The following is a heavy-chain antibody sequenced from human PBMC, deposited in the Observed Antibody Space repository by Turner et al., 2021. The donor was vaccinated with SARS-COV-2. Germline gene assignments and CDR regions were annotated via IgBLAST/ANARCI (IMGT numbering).Heavy chain of an antibody. CDR1: GCTFSSYG. D-gene: IGHD5-18*01. CDR3: AKVGYSYGYPNHYFDY. CDR2: ISYDGSNK. Sequence: QVQLVESGGGVVQPGRSLRLYCAAPGCTFSSYGMHWVRQAPGKGLEWVAVISYDGSNKYYADSVKGRFTISRDNSKNTLYLQMNSLRAEDTAVYYCAKVGYSYGYPNHYFDYWGQGTLVTVSS. J-gene: IGHJ4*02. V-gene: IGHV3-30*18.